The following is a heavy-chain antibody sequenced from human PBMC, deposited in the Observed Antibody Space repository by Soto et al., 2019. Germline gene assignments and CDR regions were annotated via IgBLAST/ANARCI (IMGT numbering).Heavy chain of an antibody. CDR2: ITGNGAAT. V-gene: IGHV3-43*01. J-gene: IGHJ6*02. CDR1: GFTFDDYT. D-gene: IGHD6-13*01. Sequence: DVQLVESGGAEVQPGGSLRLSCAASGFTFDDYTMHWVRQVPGKGLEWVSLITGNGAATFYADSVKGRFTVSRDNSGNSLFLQMNSLRSDDTAIYFCAKDKIATAGIYYYYGLDVWGQGTTVTVSS. CDR3: AKDKIATAGIYYYYGLDV.